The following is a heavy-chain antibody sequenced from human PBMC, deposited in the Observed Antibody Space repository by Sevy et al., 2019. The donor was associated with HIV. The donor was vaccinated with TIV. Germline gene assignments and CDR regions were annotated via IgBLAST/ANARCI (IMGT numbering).Heavy chain of an antibody. CDR2: IYSGGST. CDR3: ARLNKGNWFDP. J-gene: IGHJ5*02. V-gene: IGHV3-53*01. Sequence: GGSLRLSCAASGFTVIYNYMSWVRQAPGKGLEWVSVIYSGGSTYYADSVKGRFTISRDNSKNTLFLQMDSLRVDDTAVYYCARLNKGNWFDPWGQGTLVTVSS. CDR1: GFTVIYNY.